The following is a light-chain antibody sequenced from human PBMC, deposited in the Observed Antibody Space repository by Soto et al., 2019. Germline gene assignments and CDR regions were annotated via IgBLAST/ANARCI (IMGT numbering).Light chain of an antibody. CDR2: EVS. Sequence: QSALTQPASVSGSPGQSITISCTGTSSDVGGYNYVSWYQHHPGKAPKLMIYEVSNRPSGVSYRFSGSKSGNTASLTISGLQAEDEADYYCNSYTGSGIVFGTGTKLTV. CDR3: NSYTGSGIV. CDR1: SSDVGGYNY. J-gene: IGLJ1*01. V-gene: IGLV2-14*01.